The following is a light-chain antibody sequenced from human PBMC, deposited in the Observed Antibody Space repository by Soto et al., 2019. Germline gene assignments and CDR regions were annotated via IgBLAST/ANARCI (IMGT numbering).Light chain of an antibody. V-gene: IGKV1-5*01. CDR1: ESMSNC. J-gene: IGKJ1*01. Sequence: IQMTQSPCTLSACVGDRVTLTCRASESMSNCLAWYQQKPGKAPKLLISGASSLQSGVPSRFSGSASGTEFTLTISSLQPDDIATYYCQQCHRYLTFGQGTKVDIK. CDR2: GAS. CDR3: QQCHRYLT.